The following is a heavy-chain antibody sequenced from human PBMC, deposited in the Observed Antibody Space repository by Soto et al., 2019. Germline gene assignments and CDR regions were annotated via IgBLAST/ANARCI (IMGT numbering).Heavy chain of an antibody. J-gene: IGHJ4*02. D-gene: IGHD2-2*02. Sequence: ASVKVSCKASGYTFTSYAMHWVRQDPGQRLEWMGWINAGNGNTKYSQKFQGRVTITRDTSASTAYMELSSLRSEDTAAYYCDRESSTSCYNYCGQGTLVTVYS. CDR3: DRESSTSCYNY. CDR1: GYTFTSYA. V-gene: IGHV1-3*01. CDR2: INAGNGNT.